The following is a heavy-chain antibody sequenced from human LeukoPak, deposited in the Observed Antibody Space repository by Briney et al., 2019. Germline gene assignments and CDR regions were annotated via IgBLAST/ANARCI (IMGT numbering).Heavy chain of an antibody. D-gene: IGHD2-15*01. Sequence: ETLSLTCTVSGGSINNYYWSWLRQPAGKGLEWIGRIYTRGSTNYNPSLKSRVTMSVDTSKNQFSLKLSSVTAADTAVYYCARGRYCSADICSGGDAFDIWGQGTMVSVSS. J-gene: IGHJ3*02. V-gene: IGHV4-4*07. CDR3: ARGRYCSADICSGGDAFDI. CDR1: GGSINNYY. CDR2: IYTRGST.